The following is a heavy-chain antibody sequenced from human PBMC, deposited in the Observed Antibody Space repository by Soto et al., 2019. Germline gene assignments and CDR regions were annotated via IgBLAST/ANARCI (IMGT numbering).Heavy chain of an antibody. CDR1: GCTFSSYA. D-gene: IGHD3-22*01. V-gene: IGHV1-69*13. CDR2: IIPIFGTA. J-gene: IGHJ6*01. CDR3: ARGSAYYYDSSGPIIVGGYYYYYGMEV. Sequence: ASVKVSCKASGCTFSSYAISWVRQAAGQGLEWMGGIIPIFGTANYAQKFQGRVTITADESTSTAYMELSSLRSEDTAVYYCARGSAYYYDSSGPIIVGGYYYYYGMEVWGQGTTVSVSS.